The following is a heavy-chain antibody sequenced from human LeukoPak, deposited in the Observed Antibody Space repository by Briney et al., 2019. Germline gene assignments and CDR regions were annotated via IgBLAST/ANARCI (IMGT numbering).Heavy chain of an antibody. J-gene: IGHJ6*02. CDR2: IYYSGST. D-gene: IGHD2-21*01. V-gene: IGHV4-59*01. Sequence: SETLSLACTVSGGSISSYYWSWIRQPPGKGLEWIGYIYYSGSTNYNPSLKSRVTISVDTSKNQFSLKLSSVTAADTAADYCARVPTLHIPYYYGMDVWGQGTTVTVSS. CDR1: GGSISSYY. CDR3: ARVPTLHIPYYYGMDV.